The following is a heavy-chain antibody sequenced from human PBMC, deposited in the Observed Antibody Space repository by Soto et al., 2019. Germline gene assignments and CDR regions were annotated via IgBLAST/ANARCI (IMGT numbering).Heavy chain of an antibody. V-gene: IGHV3-33*08. D-gene: IGHD5-12*01. J-gene: IGHJ4*02. CDR1: AFTFSSYG. CDR2: IWYDGGKK. Sequence: QVYLVESGGGVVQPGTSLRLSCAASAFTFSSYGMHWVRQAPGKGLEWVAVIWYDGGKKYYADSVKGRFTISRDNSKNMAYLEMNSLRAEDTAVYYCARYRSGSSDYWGQGTLFTVSS. CDR3: ARYRSGSSDY.